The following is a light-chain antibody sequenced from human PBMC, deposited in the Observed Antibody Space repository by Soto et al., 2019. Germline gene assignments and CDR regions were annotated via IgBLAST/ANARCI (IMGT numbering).Light chain of an antibody. Sequence: DIQMAQSPSSLSASVGDRVAITCRASQNIGSDVNWYQQKPGMAPKLLISDASNLQSGAPSRFSVTVSGTEFTLTIRSLQPGDFAIYFSQQSYSMPWTVGQGT. J-gene: IGKJ2*01. CDR1: QNIGSD. V-gene: IGKV1-39*01. CDR2: DAS. CDR3: QQSYSMPWT.